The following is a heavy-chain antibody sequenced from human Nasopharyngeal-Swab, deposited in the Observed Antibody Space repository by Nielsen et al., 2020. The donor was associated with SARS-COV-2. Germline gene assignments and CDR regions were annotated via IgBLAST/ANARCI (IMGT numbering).Heavy chain of an antibody. CDR2: IYYSGST. V-gene: IGHV4-59*01. CDR3: ARVEGGFYRPYYYGMDV. Sequence: WIRQPPGKGLEWIGYIYYSGSTNYNPSLKSRVTISADTSKNQFSLKLSSVTAADTAVYYCARVEGGFYRPYYYGMDVWGQGTTVTVSS. J-gene: IGHJ6*02. D-gene: IGHD3-16*01.